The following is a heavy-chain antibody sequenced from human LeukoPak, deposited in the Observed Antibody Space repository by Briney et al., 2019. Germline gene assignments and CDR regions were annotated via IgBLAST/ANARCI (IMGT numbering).Heavy chain of an antibody. V-gene: IGHV3-7*04. CDR2: IKQDGTEK. CDR1: GFTFSSYW. J-gene: IGHJ4*02. Sequence: PGGSLRLSCAASGFTFSSYWMSWVRQAPGKRLEWVAIIKQDGTEKYYVDSVKGRFTISRDNAKNSLYLQMNSLRAEDTAVYYCARGVGATHFDYWGQGTLVTVSS. D-gene: IGHD1-26*01. CDR3: ARGVGATHFDY.